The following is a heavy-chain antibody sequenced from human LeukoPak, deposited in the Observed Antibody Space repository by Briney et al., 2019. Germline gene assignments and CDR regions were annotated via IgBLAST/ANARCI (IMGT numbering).Heavy chain of an antibody. D-gene: IGHD6-19*01. Sequence: GGSLRLSCEASGFTFSSYAMSWVRQAPGKGLEWVSAISGSGGSTYYADSVKGRFTISRDNSKNTLYLQMNSLRVEDTAVYYCARDRQWLAQNYYYYYAMDVWGQGTTVTVSS. CDR3: ARDRQWLAQNYYYYYAMDV. CDR1: GFTFSSYA. J-gene: IGHJ6*02. V-gene: IGHV3-23*01. CDR2: ISGSGGST.